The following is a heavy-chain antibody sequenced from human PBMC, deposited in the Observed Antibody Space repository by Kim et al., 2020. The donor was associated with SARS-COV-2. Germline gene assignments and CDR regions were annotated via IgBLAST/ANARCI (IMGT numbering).Heavy chain of an antibody. CDR1: GGSVSSGSYY. CDR3: ATTYREGGFLEWNYYYGMDV. Sequence: SETLSLTCTVSGGSVSSGSYYWSWIRQPPGKGLEWIGYIYYSGSTNYNPSLKSRVTISVDTSKNQFSLKLSSVTAADTAVYYCATTYREGGFLEWNYYYGMDVWGQGTTVTVSS. D-gene: IGHD3-3*01. J-gene: IGHJ6*02. CDR2: IYYSGST. V-gene: IGHV4-61*01.